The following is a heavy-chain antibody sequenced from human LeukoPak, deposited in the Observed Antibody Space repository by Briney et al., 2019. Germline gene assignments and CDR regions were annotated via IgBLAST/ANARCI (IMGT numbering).Heavy chain of an antibody. CDR2: IHQHGSKE. V-gene: IGHV3-7*03. Sequence: GGSLRLSCTTSGFNFRAYWMGWVRQAPGKGLEWVADIHQHGSKENYLDSVKGRFTISRDNAKSSIYLQMNSLRAEDTAVYYCAKGTLDIVVVPAAPKVYYFDYWGQGTLVTVSS. J-gene: IGHJ4*02. CDR3: AKGTLDIVVVPAAPKVYYFDY. D-gene: IGHD2-2*01. CDR1: GFNFRAYW.